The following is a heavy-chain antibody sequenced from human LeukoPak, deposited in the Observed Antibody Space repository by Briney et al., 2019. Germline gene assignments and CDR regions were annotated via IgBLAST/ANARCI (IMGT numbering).Heavy chain of an antibody. CDR3: ASLCSGGSCYSADY. J-gene: IGHJ4*02. CDR2: INPNSGGT. D-gene: IGHD2-15*01. V-gene: IGHV1-2*06. CDR1: GYTFTGYY. Sequence: ASVKVSCKASGYTFTGYYMHWVRQAPGQGLEWMGRINPNSGGTNYAQKFQGRVTMTRDTSISTTYMELSRLRSDDTAVYYCASLCSGGSCYSADYWGQGTLVTVSS.